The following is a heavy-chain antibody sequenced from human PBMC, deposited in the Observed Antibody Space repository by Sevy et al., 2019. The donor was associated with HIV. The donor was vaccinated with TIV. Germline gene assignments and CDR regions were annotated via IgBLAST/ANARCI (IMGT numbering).Heavy chain of an antibody. CDR2: IHSDDTT. V-gene: IGHV3-66*01. J-gene: IGHJ4*02. Sequence: GVSLRLSCAASGFTVNSNYMTWVRQAPGKGLEGVSVIHSDDTTYHADSVKDRFTISRDNFKNTLYLHMGSLRAEDTAVYYCARGKSGYGYALNYWGQGTLVTVSS. D-gene: IGHD5-18*01. CDR3: ARGKSGYGYALNY. CDR1: GFTVNSNY.